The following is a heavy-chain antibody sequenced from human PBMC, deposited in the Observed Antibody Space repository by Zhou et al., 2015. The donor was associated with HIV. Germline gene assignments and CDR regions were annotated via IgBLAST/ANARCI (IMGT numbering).Heavy chain of an antibody. Sequence: QVQLVQSGAEVKKPGSSVKVSCKASGGTFSSYAISWVRQAPGQGLEWMGGIIPIFGTANYAQKFQGRVTITADESTSTAYMELSSLRSEDTAVYYCARTRITIFGVVRFNNAFDIWGQGTMVTVSS. CDR1: GGTFSSYA. D-gene: IGHD3-3*01. CDR3: ARTRITIFGVVRFNNAFDI. V-gene: IGHV1-69*01. J-gene: IGHJ3*02. CDR2: IIPIFGTA.